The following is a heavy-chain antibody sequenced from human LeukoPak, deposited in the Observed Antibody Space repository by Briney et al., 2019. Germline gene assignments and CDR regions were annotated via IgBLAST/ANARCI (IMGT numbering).Heavy chain of an antibody. CDR1: GGSISSSSYY. Sequence: SETLSLTCAVSGGSISSSSYYWGWIRQPPGKGLEWIGSIYYSGSTYYNPSLKSRVTISVDTSKNQFSLKLSSVTAADTAVYYCARRRCSGGSCYLSGSWFDPWGQGTLVTVSS. CDR3: ARRRCSGGSCYLSGSWFDP. J-gene: IGHJ5*02. CDR2: IYYSGST. D-gene: IGHD2-15*01. V-gene: IGHV4-39*01.